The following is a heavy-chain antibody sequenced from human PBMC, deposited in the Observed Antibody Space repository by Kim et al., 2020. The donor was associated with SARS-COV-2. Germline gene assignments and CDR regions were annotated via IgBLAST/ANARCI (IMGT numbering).Heavy chain of an antibody. J-gene: IGHJ4*02. CDR2: ST. D-gene: IGHD1-26*01. CDR3: ARWKSGSYGY. Sequence: STSDADPVKGRFTSPRDNAKNALYLQMNSLRAEDTAVYYCARWKSGSYGYWGQGTLVTVSS. V-gene: IGHV3-74*01.